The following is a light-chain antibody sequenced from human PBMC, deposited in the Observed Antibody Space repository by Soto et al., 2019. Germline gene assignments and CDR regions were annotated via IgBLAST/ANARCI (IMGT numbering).Light chain of an antibody. CDR3: AAWDDSLNGCV. CDR2: GNS. Sequence: QSVLTQPPSVSGAPGQRVTISCTGSSSNIGATYDVQWYQQLPGTAPKLLIYGNSNRPSGVPDRFSGSKSGTSASLAITGLQADDEADYYGAAWDDSLNGCVFGTGTKVTVL. V-gene: IGLV1-40*01. CDR1: SSNIGATYD. J-gene: IGLJ1*01.